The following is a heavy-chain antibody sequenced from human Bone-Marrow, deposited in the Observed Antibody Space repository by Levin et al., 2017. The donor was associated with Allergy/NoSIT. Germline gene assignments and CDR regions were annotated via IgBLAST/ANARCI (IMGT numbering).Heavy chain of an antibody. J-gene: IGHJ4*01. CDR2: VYSGGDT. CDR3: GRQNVNMTGDY. Sequence: GGSLRLSCAVSGIIVSHNYMSWVRQAPGKGLEWVSLVYSGGDTYYADSVKGRFTISRDSSKNSVFLQMNSLRAEDTAVYDCGRQNVNMTGDYWGHGTLVTVSS. CDR1: GIIVSHNY. V-gene: IGHV3-66*04.